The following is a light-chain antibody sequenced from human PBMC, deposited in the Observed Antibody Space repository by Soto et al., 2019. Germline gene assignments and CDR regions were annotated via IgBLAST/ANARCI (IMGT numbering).Light chain of an antibody. V-gene: IGLV2-14*03. J-gene: IGLJ1*01. CDR3: SSYSTGGSYV. CDR1: VGYNS. CDR2: DVS. Sequence: VGYNSASWYKQDTGKAPKLLIYDVSNRPSGVSNRFSASKSGNTASLTISGLQAEDEADYYCSSYSTGGSYVFGTGTKVT.